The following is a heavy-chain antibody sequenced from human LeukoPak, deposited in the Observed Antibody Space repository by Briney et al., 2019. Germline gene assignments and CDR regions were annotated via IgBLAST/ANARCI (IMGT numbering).Heavy chain of an antibody. D-gene: IGHD6-6*01. Sequence: SETLSLTCTVSGASFSSSPYFWGWIRQPPEKGLEWIGSVSYSGSTYYNPPLKSRVTISLDTSKNQFSLKLASVTAADTAVYYCARAGSSIAARPPDYWGQGTLVSVSS. CDR1: GASFSSSPYF. V-gene: IGHV4-39*07. J-gene: IGHJ4*02. CDR3: ARAGSSIAARPPDY. CDR2: VSYSGST.